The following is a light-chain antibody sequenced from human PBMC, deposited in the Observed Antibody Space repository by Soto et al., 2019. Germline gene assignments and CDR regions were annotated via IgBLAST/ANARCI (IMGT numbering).Light chain of an antibody. J-gene: IGKJ1*01. V-gene: IGKV2-30*02. CDR1: QSLVHSSGNTY. Sequence: DVVMTQSPLSLPVTLGQPASISCRSSQSLVHSSGNTYLNWFLQRPGHSPRRLIYQVSNRDSGVPYRFSGSGSGIDCTLKISRVEADDVGVYYFMQGTYWPWTFGQGTKV. CDR3: MQGTYWPWT. CDR2: QVS.